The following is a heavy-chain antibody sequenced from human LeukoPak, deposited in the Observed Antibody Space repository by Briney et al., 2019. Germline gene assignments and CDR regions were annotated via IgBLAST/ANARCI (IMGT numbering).Heavy chain of an antibody. Sequence: GGSLRLSCAASGFTFSNDWMTWIRQPPGKGLEWVANIKRDGSEKHYVDSVEGRFTISRDNAESSLYLQMNSLRAEDTAVYYXXXXXSXXTRXGXCRXGRCYYDAFDIWGQGTVVTVSS. CDR3: XXXXSXXTRXGXCRXGRCYYDAFDI. D-gene: IGHD2-15*01. CDR2: IKRDGSEK. J-gene: IGHJ3*02. V-gene: IGHV3-7*01. CDR1: GFTFSNDW.